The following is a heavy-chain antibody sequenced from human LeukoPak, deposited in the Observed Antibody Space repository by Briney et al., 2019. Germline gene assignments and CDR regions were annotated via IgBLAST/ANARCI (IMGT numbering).Heavy chain of an antibody. CDR2: ISAYTGDT. J-gene: IGHJ4*02. CDR1: GGTFSSYA. V-gene: IGHV1-18*01. CDR3: ARTDGYNRLDF. Sequence: ASVKVSCKASGGTFSSYAISWVRQAPGEGLEWMGWISAYTGDTHYAQNLQGRVTMTTDTSTSTAYMELRSLRSDDTAVYYCARTDGYNRLDFWGQGTLVTVSS. D-gene: IGHD5-24*01.